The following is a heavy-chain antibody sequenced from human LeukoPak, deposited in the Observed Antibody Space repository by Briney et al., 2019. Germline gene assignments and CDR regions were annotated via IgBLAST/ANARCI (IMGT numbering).Heavy chain of an antibody. CDR1: GFTFSSSA. Sequence: GGTLRLSCAASGFTFSSSAMSWVRQAPGKGLEWVSSISGSGDSTYYADSVKGRFTISRDNSKNTLYLQMNSLRAEDTAVYYCARKTDSGGQGDYWGPGTLVTVSS. J-gene: IGHJ4*02. V-gene: IGHV3-23*01. CDR2: ISGSGDST. D-gene: IGHD3-22*01. CDR3: ARKTDSGGQGDY.